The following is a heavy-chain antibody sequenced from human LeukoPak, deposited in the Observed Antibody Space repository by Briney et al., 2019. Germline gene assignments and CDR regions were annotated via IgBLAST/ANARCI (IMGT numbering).Heavy chain of an antibody. CDR2: IDPNGGGT. V-gene: IGHV1-2*02. CDR3: ARDGSSSGYFLDV. J-gene: IGHJ6*03. CDR1: GYTFTSYD. Sequence: VASVKVSCKASGYTFTSYDINWVRQASGQGLEWVGWIDPNGGGTNYAQKFQGRVTMTRDTSISTAYMELSRLTSDDTAVYYCARDGSSSGYFLDVWGKGTTVTVSS. D-gene: IGHD3-22*01.